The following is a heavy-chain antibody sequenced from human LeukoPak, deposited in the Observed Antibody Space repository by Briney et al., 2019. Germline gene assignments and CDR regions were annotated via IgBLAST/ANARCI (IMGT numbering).Heavy chain of an antibody. Sequence: GGSLRLSCAASGFTVSSNYMSWVRQAPGKGLEWVSVIYSGGSTYYADSVKGRFTIPRHNSKNTLYLQMNSLRAEDTAVYYCARDCGGDCFGAFDIWGQGTMVTVSS. CDR1: GFTVSSNY. V-gene: IGHV3-53*04. CDR3: ARDCGGDCFGAFDI. CDR2: IYSGGST. J-gene: IGHJ3*02. D-gene: IGHD2-21*02.